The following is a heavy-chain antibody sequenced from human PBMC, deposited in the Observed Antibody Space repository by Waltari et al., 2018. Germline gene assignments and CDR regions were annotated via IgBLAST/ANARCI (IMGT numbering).Heavy chain of an antibody. CDR1: GGSFSGYY. CDR2: INHSGST. Sequence: QVQLQQWGAGLLKPSETLSLTCAVYGGSFSGYYWSWIRQPPGKGLEWIGEINHSGSTNYNPSLKSRVTISVDTSKNQFSLKLSSVTAADTAVYCCARPLRYSSGWYFGYWGQGTLVTVSS. CDR3: ARPLRYSSGWYFGY. J-gene: IGHJ4*02. V-gene: IGHV4-34*01. D-gene: IGHD6-19*01.